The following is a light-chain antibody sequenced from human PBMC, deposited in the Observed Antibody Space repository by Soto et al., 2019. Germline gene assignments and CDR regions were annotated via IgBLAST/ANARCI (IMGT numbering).Light chain of an antibody. Sequence: QTVTTEPPPQTASPEETVTLTCPSSTGAFTTVYYPNWFQQKPGQAPRPLIYSINNKHSWTAARFSGSLLGDKAAPTLSGVQPEDEAEYYCLLYYDGAQVFGGGSKGTVL. V-gene: IGLV7-43*01. CDR1: TGAFTTVYY. CDR3: LLYYDGAQV. CDR2: SIN. J-gene: IGLJ3*02.